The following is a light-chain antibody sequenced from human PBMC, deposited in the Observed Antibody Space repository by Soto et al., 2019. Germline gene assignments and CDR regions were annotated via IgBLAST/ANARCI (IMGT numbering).Light chain of an antibody. CDR3: SSYSISTAYL. CDR1: SSDVGGYDY. V-gene: IGLV2-14*01. J-gene: IGLJ1*01. Sequence: QSVLAQPASVSGSPGQSITIPCTGPSSDVGGYDYVSWYQLHPGKAPKRMVFEVSNRPSGVSYRFSGSKSGNTASRTISGLQAEDEADYFCSSYSISTAYLFGTGTKVTVL. CDR2: EVS.